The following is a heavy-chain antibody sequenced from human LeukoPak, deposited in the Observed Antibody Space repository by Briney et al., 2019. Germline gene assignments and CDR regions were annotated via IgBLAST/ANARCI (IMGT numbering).Heavy chain of an antibody. J-gene: IGHJ4*02. Sequence: GGSLRLSYAASGFTFSTYAMNWVRQAPGKGLEWVSAISGSGGSTYYADSVKGRFTISRDNSKNTLYLQMNSLRAEDTAVYYCAKPSSGWFDYWGQGTLVTVSS. CDR3: AKPSSGWFDY. V-gene: IGHV3-23*01. D-gene: IGHD6-19*01. CDR2: ISGSGGST. CDR1: GFTFSTYA.